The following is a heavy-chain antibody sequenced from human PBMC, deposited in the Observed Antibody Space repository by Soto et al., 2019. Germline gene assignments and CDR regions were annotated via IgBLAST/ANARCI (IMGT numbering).Heavy chain of an antibody. D-gene: IGHD6-6*01. Sequence: GGSLRLSCAASGFTFSSYGMHWVRQAPGKGLEWVAVIWYDGSNKYYADSVKGRFTISRDNSKNTLYLQMNSLRAEDTAVYYCARESPEYRSSSNWFDPWGQGTLVTVSS. V-gene: IGHV3-33*01. J-gene: IGHJ5*02. CDR1: GFTFSSYG. CDR3: ARESPEYRSSSNWFDP. CDR2: IWYDGSNK.